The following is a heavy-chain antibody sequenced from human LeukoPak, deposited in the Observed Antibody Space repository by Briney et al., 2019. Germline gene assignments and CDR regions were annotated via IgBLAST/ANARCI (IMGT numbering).Heavy chain of an antibody. CDR1: GGSISTYY. J-gene: IGHJ4*02. CDR3: ARSGTKTNGFDY. Sequence: SETLSLTCTVSGGSISTYYWSWIRQPPGKGLEWIGYIYYSGSTNYSPSLQSRVTISVDTSRNQFSLRLSSVTAADTAMYYCARSGTKTNGFDYWGQGTLVTVSS. CDR2: IYYSGST. V-gene: IGHV4-59*01. D-gene: IGHD2-8*01.